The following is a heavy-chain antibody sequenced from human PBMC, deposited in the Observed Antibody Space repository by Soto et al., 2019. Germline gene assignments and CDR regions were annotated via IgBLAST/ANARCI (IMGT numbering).Heavy chain of an antibody. CDR3: ARVYSGYDFSSMDA. CDR2: ISAYNGNT. V-gene: IGHV1-18*01. Sequence: ASVNVSCKASGYTFTSYGISWVRQAPGQGLEWMGWISAYNGNTNYAQKLQGRVTMTTDTSTSTAYMELRSLRSDDTAVYYCARVYSGYDFSSMDAWGQGTTLTVSS. CDR1: GYTFTSYG. D-gene: IGHD5-12*01. J-gene: IGHJ6*02.